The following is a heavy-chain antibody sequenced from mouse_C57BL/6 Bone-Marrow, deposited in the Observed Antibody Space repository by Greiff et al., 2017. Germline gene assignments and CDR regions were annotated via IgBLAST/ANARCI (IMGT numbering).Heavy chain of an antibody. CDR1: GFNIKGDY. J-gene: IGHJ3*01. Sequence: LQQSGAELVRPGASVKLSCTASGFNIKGDYMHWVKQTPGQGLEWIGAIYPGNGDTSYNSKFQGKATLTVDTSSNTAYLQLSSLTSEDSAVYFCARGGSFAYWGQGTLVTVSA. CDR2: IYPGNGDT. CDR3: ARGGSFAY. V-gene: IGHV1-12*01.